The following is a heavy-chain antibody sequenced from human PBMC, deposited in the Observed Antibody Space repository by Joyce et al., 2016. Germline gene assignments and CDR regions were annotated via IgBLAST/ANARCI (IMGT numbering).Heavy chain of an antibody. CDR3: ARAKTVVVADTLRDGFDV. V-gene: IGHV3-23*04. D-gene: IGHD2-15*01. Sequence: QLEESGGTLVYPGGSLRFSCKVSYGLSNKNVLAWVRQAAGRGLGWVSAIGGSGGSRYYADSVKGRLTVSRDNSTNMIYLEMTSRQIEDTAIYYCARAKTVVVADTLRDGFDVWGQGTQVAVSS. CDR2: IGGSGGSR. CDR1: YGLSNKNV. J-gene: IGHJ3*01.